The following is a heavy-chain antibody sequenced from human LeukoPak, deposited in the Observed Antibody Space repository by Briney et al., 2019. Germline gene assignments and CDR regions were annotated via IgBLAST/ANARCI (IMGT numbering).Heavy chain of an antibody. J-gene: IGHJ4*02. Sequence: GGPLRLSCAASGFTFSSYAMSWFRQAPGKGLEGVSSISGSGGSTYYADSVKGRFTISRDNSKNTLYLQMNSLRAEDTAVYYCANLYSYGPPFEYWGQGTLVTVSS. CDR1: GFTFSSYA. CDR2: ISGSGGST. D-gene: IGHD5-18*01. CDR3: ANLYSYGPPFEY. V-gene: IGHV3-23*01.